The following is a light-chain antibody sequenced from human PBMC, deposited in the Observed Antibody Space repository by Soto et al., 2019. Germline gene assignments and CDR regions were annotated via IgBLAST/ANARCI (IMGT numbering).Light chain of an antibody. J-gene: IGKJ1*01. CDR1: QTVGSY. V-gene: IGKV3-11*01. CDR3: QQRSDWPPT. Sequence: EIVLTQSPATLSLSPGERATLSCRASQTVGSYLAWFRQTPGQTPRLLIYDTSIGATGVPARFSGSGSGTDFTLTISSLEAEDFAIYYCQQRSDWPPTFGQGTKVDI. CDR2: DTS.